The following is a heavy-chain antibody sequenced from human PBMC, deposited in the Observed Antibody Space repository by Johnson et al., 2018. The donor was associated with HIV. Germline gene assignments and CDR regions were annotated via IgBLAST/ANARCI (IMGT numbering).Heavy chain of an antibody. CDR1: GFTFSSYA. CDR2: IYYDGTNK. D-gene: IGHD6-13*01. J-gene: IGHJ3*01. CDR3: ARDRRVAAITYAFDF. V-gene: IGHV3-30*03. Sequence: QVQLVESGGGVVLPGRSLRLSCAASGFTFSSYAMHWVRQAPGKGLEWVAIIYYDGTNKYYADSLKGRFTVSRDISKNTLYLQINGLSAEDTAVYYCARDRRVAAITYAFDFWGQGTMVTVSS.